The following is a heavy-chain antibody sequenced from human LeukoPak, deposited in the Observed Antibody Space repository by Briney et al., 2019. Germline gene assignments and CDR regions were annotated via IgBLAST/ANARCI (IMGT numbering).Heavy chain of an antibody. J-gene: IGHJ6*03. CDR1: GFTFSSYS. Sequence: PGGSLRLSCAASGFTFSSYSMNWVRQAPGKGLEWVSSISSSSSYIYYADSVKGRFTISRDNSKNTLYLQMNSLRAEDTAVYYCAKDGYYYGSGSSGYYYYYMDVWGKGTTVTIS. CDR2: ISSSSSYI. V-gene: IGHV3-21*01. D-gene: IGHD3-10*01. CDR3: AKDGYYYGSGSSGYYYYYMDV.